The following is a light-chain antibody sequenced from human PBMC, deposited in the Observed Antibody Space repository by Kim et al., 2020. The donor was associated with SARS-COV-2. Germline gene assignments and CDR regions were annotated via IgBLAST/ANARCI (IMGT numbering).Light chain of an antibody. CDR3: QSYDGYTVI. CDR2: EDN. CDR1: SNNIADNY. V-gene: IGLV6-57*03. Sequence: GKTVTISCTRSSNNIADNYVQWYQQRPGSAPTTVIYEDNQRPSGVPDRFSASIDSSSTSASLTISALKTEDEADYYCQSYDGYTVIFGGGTQLTVL. J-gene: IGLJ2*01.